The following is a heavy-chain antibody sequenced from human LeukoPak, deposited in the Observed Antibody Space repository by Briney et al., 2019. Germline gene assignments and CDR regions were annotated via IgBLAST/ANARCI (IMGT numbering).Heavy chain of an antibody. D-gene: IGHD3-22*01. CDR3: ARDLGDYYDSSGYYYPFYYFDY. Sequence: PGGSLRLSCAASGFTFSSYAMHWVRQAPGKGLEWVAVISYDGSNKYYADSVKGRFTISRDNSKNTLYPQMNSLRAEDTAVYYCARDLGDYYDSSGYYYPFYYFDYWGQGTLVTVSS. J-gene: IGHJ4*02. CDR1: GFTFSSYA. CDR2: ISYDGSNK. V-gene: IGHV3-30*04.